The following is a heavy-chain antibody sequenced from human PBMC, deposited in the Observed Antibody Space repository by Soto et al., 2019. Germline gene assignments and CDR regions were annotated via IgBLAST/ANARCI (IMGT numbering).Heavy chain of an antibody. D-gene: IGHD5-18*01. V-gene: IGHV3-21*01. CDR3: ARDPQLWNNFDY. J-gene: IGHJ4*02. CDR1: GFTFSSYS. CDR2: ISSSSSYI. Sequence: GGSLRLSCAASGFTFSSYSMNWVRQAPGKGLEWVSSISSSSSYIYYADSVKGRFTISRDNAKNSLYLQMNSLRAEDTAVYYCARDPQLWNNFDYWGQGTLVTVSS.